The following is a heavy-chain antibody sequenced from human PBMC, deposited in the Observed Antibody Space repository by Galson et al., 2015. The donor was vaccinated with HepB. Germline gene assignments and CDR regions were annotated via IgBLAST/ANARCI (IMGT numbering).Heavy chain of an antibody. V-gene: IGHV3-23*01. D-gene: IGHD1-26*01. Sequence: SLRLSCAASGFTFSTYAMSWVRQAPGKGLGWVSGISGGSGSATYYPDSVKGRFTISRDNSKNTLYVQMNSLRADDTAVYYCAKLGAKGYAFDIWGQGTMVTVSS. CDR1: GFTFSTYA. CDR3: AKLGAKGYAFDI. CDR2: ISGGSGSAT. J-gene: IGHJ3*02.